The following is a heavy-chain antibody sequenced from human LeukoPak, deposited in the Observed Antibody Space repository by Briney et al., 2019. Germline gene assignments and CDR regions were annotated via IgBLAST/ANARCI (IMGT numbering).Heavy chain of an antibody. CDR2: IISIFGTA. Sequence: ASVTVSCKASGGTFSSYAISWVRQAPGQGLEWMGGIISIFGTANYAQKFQGRVTTTTDEYTSTAYMELSSLRSEDTAVYYCARAADCSSTSCYLGAAFDIWGQGTMVTVSS. CDR1: GGTFSSYA. V-gene: IGHV1-69*05. J-gene: IGHJ3*02. CDR3: ARAADCSSTSCYLGAAFDI. D-gene: IGHD2-2*01.